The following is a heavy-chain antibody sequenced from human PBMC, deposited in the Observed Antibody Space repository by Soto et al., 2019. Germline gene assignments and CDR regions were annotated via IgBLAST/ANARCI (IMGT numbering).Heavy chain of an antibody. D-gene: IGHD3-22*01. CDR2: VFNSWST. V-gene: IGHV4-59*01. CDR3: ASGYDSGGFKKIPFDI. Sequence: SDTLSLTCTVSGTSINSYYWNWIRQPPGKGLEWIGYVFNSWSTNYNPSLKNRVTVSADTSKNQFSLKLNSVTTADTAVYFCASGYDSGGFKKIPFDIWGQGTMVTVSS. J-gene: IGHJ3*02. CDR1: GTSINSYY.